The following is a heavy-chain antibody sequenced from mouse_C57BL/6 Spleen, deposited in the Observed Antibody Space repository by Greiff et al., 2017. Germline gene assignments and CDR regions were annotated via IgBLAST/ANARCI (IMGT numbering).Heavy chain of an antibody. CDR2: IDPSDSET. CDR3: ARSGDYYGSSYVGY. V-gene: IGHV1-52*01. Sequence: VQLQQPGAELVRPGSSVKLSCKASGYTFTSYWMHWVKQRPIQGLEWIGNIDPSDSETHYNQKFKDKATLTVDKSSSTAYMQLSSLTSEDSAVYDCARSGDYYGSSYVGYWGQGTTLTVSS. D-gene: IGHD1-1*01. CDR1: GYTFTSYW. J-gene: IGHJ2*01.